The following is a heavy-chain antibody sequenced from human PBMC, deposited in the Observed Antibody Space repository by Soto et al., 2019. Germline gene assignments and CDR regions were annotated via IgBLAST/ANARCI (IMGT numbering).Heavy chain of an antibody. CDR1: GGTFSSYA. CDR2: IIPIFGTA. Sequence: SVKGSCKASGGTFSSYAISWVRQAPGQGLEWMGGIIPIFGTANYAQKFQGRVTITADESTSTAYMELSSLRSEDTAVYYCARTRDYDSSGPTGYWGQGTLVTVSS. D-gene: IGHD3-22*01. V-gene: IGHV1-69*13. CDR3: ARTRDYDSSGPTGY. J-gene: IGHJ4*02.